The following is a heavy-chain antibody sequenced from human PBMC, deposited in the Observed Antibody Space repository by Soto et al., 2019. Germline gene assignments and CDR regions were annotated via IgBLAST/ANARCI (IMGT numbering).Heavy chain of an antibody. Sequence: QVQLVQSGAEVKKPGASVKVSCKASGYTFTSYGISWVRQAPGQGLEWMGWISAYNGNTNYAQKLQGRVTMTTDTYTSRSYMELGSLRSDDTAVYYCASLSKPPYSGDYGDYGGGDYYYGMDVWGQGTTVTVSS. J-gene: IGHJ6*02. CDR3: ASLSKPPYSGDYGDYGGGDYYYGMDV. V-gene: IGHV1-18*01. CDR1: GYTFTSYG. D-gene: IGHD4-17*01. CDR2: ISAYNGNT.